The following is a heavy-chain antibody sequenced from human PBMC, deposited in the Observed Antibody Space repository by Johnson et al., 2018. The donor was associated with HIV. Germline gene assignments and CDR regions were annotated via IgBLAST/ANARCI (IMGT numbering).Heavy chain of an antibody. V-gene: IGHV3-30*04. CDR2: ISYDGSNK. Sequence: QVQLVESGGGVVQPGRSLRLSCAASGFTFNSYAMHWVRQAPGKGLEWVAVISYDGSNKYYADSVKGRFTISRDNSKNTLYLQMNSLRVDDTAVYYCAKGPQGIATPDAFDIWGQGTMVTVSS. CDR3: AKGPQGIATPDAFDI. J-gene: IGHJ3*02. D-gene: IGHD2-21*01. CDR1: GFTFNSYA.